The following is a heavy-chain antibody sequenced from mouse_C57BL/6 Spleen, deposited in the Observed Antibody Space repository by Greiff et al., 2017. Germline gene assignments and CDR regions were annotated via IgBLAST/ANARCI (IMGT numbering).Heavy chain of an antibody. CDR2: IHPNSGST. CDR3: AKSNYGFFYFDV. CDR1: GYTFTSYW. Sequence: VQLQQPGAELVKPGASVKLSCKASGYTFTSYWMHWVKQRPGQGLEWIGMIHPNSGSTNYNEKFKSKATLTVDKSSSTAYMQLSSLTSEDSAVYYCAKSNYGFFYFDVWGTGTTVTVSS. D-gene: IGHD2-5*01. J-gene: IGHJ1*03. V-gene: IGHV1-64*01.